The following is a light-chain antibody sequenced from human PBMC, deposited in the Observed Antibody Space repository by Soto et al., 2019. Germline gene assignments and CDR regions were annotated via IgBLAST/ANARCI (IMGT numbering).Light chain of an antibody. CDR2: GAS. CDR3: QQYGSSLIT. Sequence: DNVLTQSPGTMSLSPGKRVTLSCRASQTIRSTYFAWYQQKPGQAPRLLIYGASSRAAGIPVRFSGTGSGTDVALTISRLEPEDSAVYYCQQYGSSLITFGRGTRLEIK. CDR1: QTIRSTY. V-gene: IGKV3-20*01. J-gene: IGKJ5*01.